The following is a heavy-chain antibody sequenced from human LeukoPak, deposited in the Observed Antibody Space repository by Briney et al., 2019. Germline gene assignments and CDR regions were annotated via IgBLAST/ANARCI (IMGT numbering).Heavy chain of an antibody. CDR2: INPNSGGT. Sequence: ASVEVSCKASGYTFTGYYMHWVRQAPGQGLEWMGWINPNSGGTNYAQKFQGRVTMTRDTSISTAYMELSRLRSDDTAVYYCARRVEYQLLYWFDPWGQGTLVTVSS. D-gene: IGHD2-2*01. CDR3: ARRVEYQLLYWFDP. J-gene: IGHJ5*02. V-gene: IGHV1-2*02. CDR1: GYTFTGYY.